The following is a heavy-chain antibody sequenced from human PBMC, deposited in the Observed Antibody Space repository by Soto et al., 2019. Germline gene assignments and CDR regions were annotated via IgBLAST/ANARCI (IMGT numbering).Heavy chain of an antibody. CDR2: ISSSGGNT. CDR3: ATEGDYY. D-gene: IGHD3-16*01. CDR1: GFTFTSYT. J-gene: IGHJ4*02. V-gene: IGHV3-23*01. Sequence: EVQLLESGGGLVQPGGSLRLSCAVSGFTFTSYTMSWVRQAPGKGLEWVSGISSSGGNTYYADSVKGRFTISRDNSKNTLYLQMNSLRADDTAAYYCATEGDYYWGQGTLVTVSS.